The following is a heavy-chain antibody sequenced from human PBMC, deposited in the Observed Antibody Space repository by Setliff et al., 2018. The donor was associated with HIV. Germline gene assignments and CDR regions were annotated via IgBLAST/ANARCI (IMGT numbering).Heavy chain of an antibody. V-gene: IGHV1-69-2*01. CDR1: GYTFTDYY. D-gene: IGHD1-26*01. Sequence: ASVKVSCKASGYTFTDYYMHWVQQAPGKGLEWVGRVDPEDGETRYAMKFQGSVTISADTSTDTTYLSLTSLRSQDTAVYYCATVRIVGATEFDYWGQGTVVTVSS. J-gene: IGHJ4*02. CDR3: ATVRIVGATEFDY. CDR2: VDPEDGET.